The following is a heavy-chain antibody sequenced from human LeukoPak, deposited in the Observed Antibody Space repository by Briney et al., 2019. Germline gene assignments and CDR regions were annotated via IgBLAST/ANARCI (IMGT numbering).Heavy chain of an antibody. Sequence: PGGSLRLSCAASGFTFSSYWMSWVRQAPGKGLEWVANIKQDGGEKYYVDSVKGRFTISRDNAKNSLYLQMNSLRAEDTAVYYCARDLCSSTSCYVYYYYYGMDVWGQGTTVTVSS. J-gene: IGHJ6*02. CDR1: GFTFSSYW. CDR2: IKQDGGEK. D-gene: IGHD2-2*01. V-gene: IGHV3-7*01. CDR3: ARDLCSSTSCYVYYYYYGMDV.